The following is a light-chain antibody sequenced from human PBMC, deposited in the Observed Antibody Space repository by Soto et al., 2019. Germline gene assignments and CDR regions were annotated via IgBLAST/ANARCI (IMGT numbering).Light chain of an antibody. J-gene: IGKJ3*01. CDR1: QSVDRNY. Sequence: EIVLTQSPGTLSLSPGARATLSCRASQSVDRNYLAWYQHKPGQAPRLLIYGASTRATGIPDRFSGSGSGTDFTLTISRLEPEDFAVYYCHQYGLSPPYTFVPGTNVDIK. CDR3: HQYGLSPPYT. V-gene: IGKV3-20*01. CDR2: GAS.